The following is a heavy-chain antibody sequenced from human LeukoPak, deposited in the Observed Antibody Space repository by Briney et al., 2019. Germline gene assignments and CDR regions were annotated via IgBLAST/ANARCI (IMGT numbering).Heavy chain of an antibody. CDR3: ARGYHYYDSSGADY. V-gene: IGHV3-64*01. Sequence: GGSLRLSCAASGFTFSSYAMHWVRQAPGKGLEYVSAISSNGGSTYYANSVKGRFTISRDNSKNTLYLQMGSLRAEDMAVYYCARGYHYYDSSGADYWGQGTLVTVPS. D-gene: IGHD3-22*01. J-gene: IGHJ4*02. CDR2: ISSNGGST. CDR1: GFTFSSYA.